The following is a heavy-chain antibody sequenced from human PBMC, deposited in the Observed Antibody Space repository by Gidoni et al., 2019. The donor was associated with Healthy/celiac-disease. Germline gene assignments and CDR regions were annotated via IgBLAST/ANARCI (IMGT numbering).Heavy chain of an antibody. D-gene: IGHD5-12*01. V-gene: IGHV4-31*03. CDR3: ARVAGGVATTPFDY. J-gene: IGHJ4*02. Sequence: QVQLQESGPGLVKTSQALSLTGTVAGGSISSGGYYWSWIRQHPGKGLEWIGYIYYSGSTYYNPSLQSRVTISVDTSKNQFSLKLSSVTAADTAVYYCARVAGGVATTPFDYLGQGTLVTVSS. CDR1: GGSISSGGYY. CDR2: IYYSGST.